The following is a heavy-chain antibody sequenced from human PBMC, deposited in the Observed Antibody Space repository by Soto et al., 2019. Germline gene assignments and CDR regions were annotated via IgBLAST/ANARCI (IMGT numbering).Heavy chain of an antibody. V-gene: IGHV2-26*01. Sequence: QVTLKESGPVLVKPTETLTLTCTVSGFSLSDPRMGVSWICQPPGKALEWLAHIFSNDDKFYSTSLKSRLTISKDTSKSQVVLITANMDPVDTATYYCARIRWGSGWYGEFDYWGQGALVTVSS. CDR2: IFSNDDK. D-gene: IGHD6-19*01. CDR1: GFSLSDPRMG. J-gene: IGHJ4*02. CDR3: ARIRWGSGWYGEFDY.